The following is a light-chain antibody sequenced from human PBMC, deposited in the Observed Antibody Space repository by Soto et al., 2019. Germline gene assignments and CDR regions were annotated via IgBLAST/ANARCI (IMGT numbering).Light chain of an antibody. CDR1: SSDVGGYKY. V-gene: IGLV2-14*01. CDR2: EVS. J-gene: IGLJ3*02. Sequence: QSALTQPASVSGSPGQSITISCTGTSSDVGGYKYVSWYQQHPGKAPKLMIYEVSHRPSGVSNRFSGSKSGNTASLTISGLQAEDEADYYCSSYTSSRTLVFGGGTQLTVL. CDR3: SSYTSSRTLV.